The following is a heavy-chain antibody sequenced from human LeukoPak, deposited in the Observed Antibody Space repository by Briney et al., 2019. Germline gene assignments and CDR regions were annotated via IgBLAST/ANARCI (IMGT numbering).Heavy chain of an antibody. J-gene: IGHJ4*02. V-gene: IGHV3-48*03. CDR1: GFTFSSYE. CDR3: ARETTIVGATYFDY. Sequence: GGSLRLSCAASGFTFSSYEMNWVRQATGKGREWVSYLSSSGSTIHYADSVKGRFTVSRDNAKNSLYLQMNSLRAEDTAVYYCARETTIVGATYFDYWGQGTLVTVSS. CDR2: LSSSGSTI. D-gene: IGHD1-26*01.